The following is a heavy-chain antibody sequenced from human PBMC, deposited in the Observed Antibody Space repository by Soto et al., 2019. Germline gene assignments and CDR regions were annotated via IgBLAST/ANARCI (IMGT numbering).Heavy chain of an antibody. V-gene: IGHV4-34*01. CDR1: GGSFSGYY. CDR2: INHSGST. Sequence: QVQLQQWGAGLLKPSETLSLTCAVYGGSFSGYYWCWIRQPPGKGLEWIGEINHSGSTNYNPSLKSRVTISVDTSKNQFSLKLSSVNAADTAVYYCARGTIVVVPATLRYYYYYGMDVWGQGTTVTVSS. J-gene: IGHJ6*02. D-gene: IGHD2-2*01. CDR3: ARGTIVVVPATLRYYYYYGMDV.